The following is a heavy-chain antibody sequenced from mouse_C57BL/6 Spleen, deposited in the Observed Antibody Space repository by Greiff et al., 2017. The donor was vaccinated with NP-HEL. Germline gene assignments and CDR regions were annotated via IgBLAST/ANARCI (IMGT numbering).Heavy chain of an antibody. CDR2: IWSGGST. CDR1: GFSLTSYG. J-gene: IGHJ1*03. V-gene: IGHV2-2*01. D-gene: IGHD1-1*01. CDR3: ARKRGSSPWYFDV. Sequence: QVQLQQSGPGLVQPSQSLSITCTVSGFSLTSYGVHWVRQSPGKGLEWLGVIWSGGSTDSNAAFISRLSISKDNSKSQVFFKMNSLQADDTAIYYCARKRGSSPWYFDVWGTGTTVTVSS.